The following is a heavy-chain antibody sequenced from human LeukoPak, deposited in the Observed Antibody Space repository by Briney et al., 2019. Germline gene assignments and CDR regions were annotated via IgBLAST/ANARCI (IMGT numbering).Heavy chain of an antibody. V-gene: IGHV4-39*07. Sequence: SETLSLTCTVSGGSISSFTYYWGWIRQPPGKGPEWIGSIYHTGSTYINPSLKSRASISVDTSKNQISLKLSSVTAADTAVYYCARDRHYDSSGYYDDGFDIWGQGTTVTVSS. J-gene: IGHJ3*02. CDR2: IYHTGST. CDR1: GGSISSFTYY. CDR3: ARDRHYDSSGYYDDGFDI. D-gene: IGHD3-22*01.